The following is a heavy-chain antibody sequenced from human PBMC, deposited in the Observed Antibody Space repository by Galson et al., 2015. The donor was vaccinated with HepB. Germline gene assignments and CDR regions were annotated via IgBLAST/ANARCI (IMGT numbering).Heavy chain of an antibody. J-gene: IGHJ4*02. CDR2: ISTSSSYI. CDR3: TCDPQNYFWRSFDC. V-gene: IGHV3-21*01. D-gene: IGHD2/OR15-2a*01. CDR1: GFIFSTYS. Sequence: LRLSCAASGFIFSTYSMNWVRQAPGKGLEWVSSISTSSSYIHYADSVKGRFTISRDDAKNSLYLQMNSLRDEDTAVYYCTCDPQNYFWRSFDCWGQGTLVTVSS.